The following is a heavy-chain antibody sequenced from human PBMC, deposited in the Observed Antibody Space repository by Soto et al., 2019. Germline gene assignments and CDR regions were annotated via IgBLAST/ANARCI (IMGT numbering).Heavy chain of an antibody. D-gene: IGHD6-6*01. CDR2: IIPIFGTA. Sequence: GASVKVSCKASGGTFSSYAISWVRQAPGQGLEWMGGIIPIFGTANYAQKFQGRVTITADKSTSTAYMELSSLRSEDTAVYYCARSVAARPDWFDPWGQGTMVTV. V-gene: IGHV1-69*06. CDR1: GGTFSSYA. CDR3: ARSVAARPDWFDP. J-gene: IGHJ5*02.